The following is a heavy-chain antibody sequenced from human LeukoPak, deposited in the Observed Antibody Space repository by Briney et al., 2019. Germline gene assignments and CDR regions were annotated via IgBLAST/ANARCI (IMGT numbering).Heavy chain of an antibody. CDR1: GGSFSGYY. CDR3: ARGPAYYDFWSGYYSFDY. V-gene: IGHV4-34*01. Sequence: PSETLSLTCTVYGGSFSGYYWSWIRQPPGKGLEWIGEINHSGSTNYNPSLKSRVTISVDTSKNQFSLKLSSVTAADTVVYYCARGPAYYDFWSGYYSFDYWGQGTLVTVSS. J-gene: IGHJ4*02. CDR2: INHSGST. D-gene: IGHD3-3*01.